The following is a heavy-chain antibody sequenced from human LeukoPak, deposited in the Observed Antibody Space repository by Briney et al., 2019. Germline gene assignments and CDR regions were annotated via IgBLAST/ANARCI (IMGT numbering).Heavy chain of an antibody. Sequence: GGSLRLSCAASGFTVSSNYMSWVRQAPGKGLEWVSFIKSKAYGGTTEYAASVKGRFTVSRDDSKSIAYLHMNSLKTEDTAVYYCSRTRSVAGSSIYFDYWGQGTLVTVSS. CDR3: SRTRSVAGSSIYFDY. CDR1: GFTVSSNY. J-gene: IGHJ4*02. CDR2: IKSKAYGGTT. D-gene: IGHD6-19*01. V-gene: IGHV3-49*04.